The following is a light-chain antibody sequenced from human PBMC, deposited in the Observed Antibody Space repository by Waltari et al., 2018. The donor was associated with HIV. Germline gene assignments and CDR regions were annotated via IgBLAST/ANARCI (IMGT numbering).Light chain of an antibody. V-gene: IGLV2-14*03. J-gene: IGLJ3*02. CDR2: DVS. CDR1: SSDVGGYHY. CDR3: ESYTSTSVWV. Sequence: QSALTQPASVSGSPGQSITISCTGSSSDVGGYHYVSWYQQHPGKAPRLMIYDVSTRPSGVSDRFSGSKSGDTASLTISGLQAEDEADYYCESYTSTSVWVFGGGTRLTVL.